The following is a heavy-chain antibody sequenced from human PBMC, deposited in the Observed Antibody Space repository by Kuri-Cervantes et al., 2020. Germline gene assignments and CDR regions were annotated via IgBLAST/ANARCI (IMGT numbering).Heavy chain of an antibody. D-gene: IGHD3-9*01. CDR1: GFTFSSYS. CDR3: ARDRYDILTGYYLWGGYGMDV. V-gene: IGHV3-23*01. CDR2: ISGSGGST. Sequence: LSLTCAASGFTFSSYSMNWVRQAPGKGLEWVSAISGSGGSTYYADSVKGRFTISRDNSKNTLYLQMNSLRAEDTAVYYCARDRYDILTGYYLWGGYGMDVWGQGTTVTVSS. J-gene: IGHJ6*02.